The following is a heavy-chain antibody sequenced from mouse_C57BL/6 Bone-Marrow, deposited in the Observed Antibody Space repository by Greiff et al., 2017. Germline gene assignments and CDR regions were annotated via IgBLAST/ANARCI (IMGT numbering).Heavy chain of an antibody. CDR1: GSLFTGYY. V-gene: IGHV1-42*01. CDR3: ARRWD. D-gene: IGHD2-3*01. CDR2: LNPSTGGT. Sequence: VQLKESGPELVKPGASVKLSCKASGSLFTGYYMNWVRQSPAKCLEWIGELNPSTGGTTYNQQFKAKATLTVDKSSSTAYMQLKSLTSEDSAVYYCARRWDWGQGTLVTVSA. J-gene: IGHJ3*01.